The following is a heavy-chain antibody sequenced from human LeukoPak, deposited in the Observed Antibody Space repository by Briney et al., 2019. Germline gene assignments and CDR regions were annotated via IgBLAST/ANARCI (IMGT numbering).Heavy chain of an antibody. CDR3: ARAEGSSWQYYYYYMDV. Sequence: GGSLRLSCAASGFTFDDYGMSWVRQAPGKGLEWVSGINWNGGSTGYADSVKGRFTISRDNAKNSLYLQMNSLRAEDTALYHCARAEGSSWQYYYYYMDVWGKGTTVTVSS. J-gene: IGHJ6*03. CDR2: INWNGGST. CDR1: GFTFDDYG. D-gene: IGHD6-13*01. V-gene: IGHV3-20*01.